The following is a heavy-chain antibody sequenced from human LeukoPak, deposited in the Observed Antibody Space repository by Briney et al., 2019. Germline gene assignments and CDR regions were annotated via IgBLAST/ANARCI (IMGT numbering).Heavy chain of an antibody. Sequence: GESLKISCKGSGYSFTSYWIGWVRQMPGKGLEWMGFIYPGDSDTRYSPSFQGQVTISADKSISTAYLQWSSLKASDTAMYYCARYTYYYGSGSYHYFDYWGQGTLVTVSS. D-gene: IGHD3-10*01. V-gene: IGHV5-51*01. CDR3: ARYTYYYGSGSYHYFDY. J-gene: IGHJ4*02. CDR1: GYSFTSYW. CDR2: IYPGDSDT.